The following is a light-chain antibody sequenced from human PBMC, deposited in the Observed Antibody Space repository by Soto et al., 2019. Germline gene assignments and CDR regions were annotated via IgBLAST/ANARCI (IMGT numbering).Light chain of an antibody. V-gene: IGKV1-39*01. CDR1: QSISKY. J-gene: IGKJ4*01. CDR3: QQSYNTPALT. CDR2: AAS. Sequence: DIPMTQSPSSLSASVGDRVTITCRASQSISKYLNWYQQKPGKAPKLLIYAASSLQSGVPSRFSGSGSGTDFTLTISSLQPEDFATYYCQQSYNTPALTFGGGTGVEI.